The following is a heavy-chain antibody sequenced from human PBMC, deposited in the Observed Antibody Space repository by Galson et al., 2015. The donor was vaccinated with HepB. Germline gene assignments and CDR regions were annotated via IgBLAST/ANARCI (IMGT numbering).Heavy chain of an antibody. CDR3: ALEICTSTSCHGSFDY. Sequence: SVKVSCKASGYTFTDYYMHWVRQAPGQGLEWMGWINPNSGVTKNAQKFQGWVTMTRDTSISTAYMDLTRLTSDDTAVYHCALEICTSTSCHGSFDYWGQGTLVTVSS. CDR1: GYTFTDYY. J-gene: IGHJ4*02. V-gene: IGHV1-2*04. CDR2: INPNSGVT. D-gene: IGHD2-2*01.